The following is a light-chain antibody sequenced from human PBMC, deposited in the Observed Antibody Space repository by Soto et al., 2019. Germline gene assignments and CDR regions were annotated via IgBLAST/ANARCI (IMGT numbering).Light chain of an antibody. Sequence: EIVMTQSPATLSVSPGERATLSCRASQSVSSNLAWNQQKPGQAPRLLIYGASTRATGVPARFSGTGSETEFTLTISSLQSEDFAVYYCQHYNNWPPWTFGQGTKVEIK. J-gene: IGKJ1*01. CDR3: QHYNNWPPWT. CDR2: GAS. CDR1: QSVSSN. V-gene: IGKV3-15*01.